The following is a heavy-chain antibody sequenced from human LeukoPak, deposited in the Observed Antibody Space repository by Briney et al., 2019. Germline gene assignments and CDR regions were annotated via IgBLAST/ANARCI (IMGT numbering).Heavy chain of an antibody. CDR2: IYYSGST. Sequence: SETLSLTCTVSGGSVSSGSYDWTWIRQPPGKGLEWIGYIYYSGSTNYNPSLKSRVTISVDTSKNQFSLKLSSVTAADTAVYYCARGVVAARFWFDPWGQGTLVTVSS. J-gene: IGHJ5*02. CDR1: GGSVSSGSYD. V-gene: IGHV4-61*01. CDR3: ARGVVAARFWFDP. D-gene: IGHD2-15*01.